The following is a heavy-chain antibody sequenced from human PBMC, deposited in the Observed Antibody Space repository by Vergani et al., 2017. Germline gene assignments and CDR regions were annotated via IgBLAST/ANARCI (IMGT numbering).Heavy chain of an antibody. Sequence: QLQLQESDSRLVNPSQTLSLTCTLSGDAISRDTYSWNWVRQPPGKPLEWLGSGYYSGTTYYNPSLGGRVTMSIDTSKTHFSLTLTAVTAADSAFYFCARGQTGYSRDWSTYFFYMDVWGKGTTVTVSS. CDR1: GDAISRDTYS. CDR3: ARGQTGYSRDWSTYFFYMDV. J-gene: IGHJ6*03. D-gene: IGHD3/OR15-3a*01. V-gene: IGHV4-30-2*01. CDR2: GYYSGTT.